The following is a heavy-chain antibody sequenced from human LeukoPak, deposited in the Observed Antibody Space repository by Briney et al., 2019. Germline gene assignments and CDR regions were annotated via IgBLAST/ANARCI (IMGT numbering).Heavy chain of an antibody. J-gene: IGHJ4*02. V-gene: IGHV4-59*01. CDR2: IYYSGST. CDR3: AREYSSGWYYFDS. Sequence: SETLSLTCTVSSGSISSYYWSWIRQPPGKGLEWIGYIYYSGSTNYYPSLKSRDTISVDTSKNQFSLKLRSVTAADTAVYYCAREYSSGWYYFDSWGQGTLVTVSS. CDR1: SGSISSYY. D-gene: IGHD6-19*01.